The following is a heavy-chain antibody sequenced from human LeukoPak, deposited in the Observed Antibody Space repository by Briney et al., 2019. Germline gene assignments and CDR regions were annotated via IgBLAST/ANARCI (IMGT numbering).Heavy chain of an antibody. Sequence: SETLSLTCTVSGGSISSYYWSWIRQPPGKGLEWIGSIYYSGSTYYNPSLKSRVTISVDTSKNQFSLKLSSVTAADTAVYYCARDNYDSSGYYYDYWGQGTLVTVSS. J-gene: IGHJ4*02. CDR2: IYYSGST. CDR3: ARDNYDSSGYYYDY. V-gene: IGHV4-39*07. D-gene: IGHD3-22*01. CDR1: GGSISSYY.